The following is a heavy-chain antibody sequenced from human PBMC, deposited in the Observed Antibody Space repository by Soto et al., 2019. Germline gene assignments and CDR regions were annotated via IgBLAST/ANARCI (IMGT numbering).Heavy chain of an antibody. Sequence: SETLSLTCTVSGGSISSGGYYWSWIRQHPGKGLEWIGYIYYSGSTYYNPSLKSRVTISVDTSKNQFSLKLSSVTAADTAVYYCARFDYGGYYFDYWGQGTLVTVSS. J-gene: IGHJ4*02. CDR2: IYYSGST. D-gene: IGHD4-17*01. CDR1: GGSISSGGYY. V-gene: IGHV4-61*08. CDR3: ARFDYGGYYFDY.